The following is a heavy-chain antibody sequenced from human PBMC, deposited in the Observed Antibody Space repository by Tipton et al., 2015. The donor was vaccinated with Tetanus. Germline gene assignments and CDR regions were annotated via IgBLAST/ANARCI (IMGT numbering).Heavy chain of an antibody. CDR2: IYYSGST. CDR1: GGSISSYY. V-gene: IGHV4-59*01. CDR3: ARVKSWGNWFDP. Sequence: TLSLTCTVSGGSISSYYWSWIRQPPGKGLEWIGYIYYSGSTNYNPSLKSRVTISVDTSKNQFSLKLSSVTAADTAVYYCARVKSWGNWFDPCGQGSLVSVSS. J-gene: IGHJ5*02. D-gene: IGHD7-27*01.